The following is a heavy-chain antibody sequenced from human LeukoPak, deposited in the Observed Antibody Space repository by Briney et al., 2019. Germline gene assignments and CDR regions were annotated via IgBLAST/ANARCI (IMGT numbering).Heavy chain of an antibody. CDR1: GYTFTSYD. Sequence: ASVKVSCKASGYTFTSYDINWVRQATGQGLEWMGWISTYNANTNYAQKLQGRVTMTTDTSTSTAYMELRSLRCDDTAVYYCARSDYDILSGYYDIDYWGQGTLVTVSS. D-gene: IGHD3-9*01. CDR3: ARSDYDILSGYYDIDY. CDR2: ISTYNANT. J-gene: IGHJ4*02. V-gene: IGHV1-18*01.